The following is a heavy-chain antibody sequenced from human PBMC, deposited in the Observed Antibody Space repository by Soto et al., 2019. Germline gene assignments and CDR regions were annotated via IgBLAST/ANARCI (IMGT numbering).Heavy chain of an antibody. V-gene: IGHV4-4*02. CDR1: GGSISSSNW. CDR3: ARVRGIDSDRMDV. D-gene: IGHD3-16*01. J-gene: IGHJ6*02. Sequence: QVQLQESGPGLVKPSGTLSLTCAVSGGSISSSNWWSWVRQPPGKGLEWIGEIYHSGSTNYNPSLNSRVTISVDTSKNQFSTTLRAGHAAGTAVCSCARVRGIDSDRMDVWGRGTTGT. CDR2: IYHSGST.